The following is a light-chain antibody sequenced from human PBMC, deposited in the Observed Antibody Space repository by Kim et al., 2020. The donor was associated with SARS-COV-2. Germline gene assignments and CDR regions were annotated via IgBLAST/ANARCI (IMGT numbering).Light chain of an antibody. V-gene: IGLV2-18*02. Sequence: GHSVTISCTGTSSDVGSYNRVSWYQQPPGTAPKLMIYEVSNRPSGVPDRFSGSKSGNTASLTISGLQAEDEADYYCSSYTSSSPWVFGGGTQLTVL. CDR3: SSYTSSSPWV. J-gene: IGLJ3*02. CDR1: SSDVGSYNR. CDR2: EVS.